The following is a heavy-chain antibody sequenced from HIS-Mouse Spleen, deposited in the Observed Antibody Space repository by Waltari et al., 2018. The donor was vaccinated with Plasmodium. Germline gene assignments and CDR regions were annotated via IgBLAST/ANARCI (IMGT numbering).Heavy chain of an antibody. Sequence: QVQLQESGPGLVKPSETLSLTCTVPGYSIRSGYYWGWIRQPPGKGLEWIGSIYHSGSTYYNPSLKSRVTISVDTSKNQFSLKLSSVTAADTAVYYCARVDYGSGDYYYYYGMDVWGQGTTVTVSS. CDR1: GYSIRSGYY. D-gene: IGHD3-10*01. V-gene: IGHV4-38-2*02. J-gene: IGHJ6*02. CDR3: ARVDYGSGDYYYYYGMDV. CDR2: IYHSGST.